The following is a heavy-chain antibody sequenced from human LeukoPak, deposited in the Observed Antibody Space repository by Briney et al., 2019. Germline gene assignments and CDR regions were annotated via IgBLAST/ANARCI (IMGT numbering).Heavy chain of an antibody. CDR2: IRSKANSYAT. CDR1: GFTFSGSG. CDR3: TRLADSSGPLDY. J-gene: IGHJ4*02. Sequence: PGGSLRLSCAASGFTFSGSGMSWVRQAPGKGLEWVGRIRSKANSYATAYAASVKGRFTISRDDSKNTAYLQMNSLKTEDTAVYYCTRLADSSGPLDYWGQGTLVTVSS. D-gene: IGHD3-22*01. V-gene: IGHV3-73*01.